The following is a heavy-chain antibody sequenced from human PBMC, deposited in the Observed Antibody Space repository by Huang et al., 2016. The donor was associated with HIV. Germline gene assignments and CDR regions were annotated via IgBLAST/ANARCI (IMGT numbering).Heavy chain of an antibody. V-gene: IGHV4-30-4*08. J-gene: IGHJ4*02. Sequence: QVQLQESGPGLVKPSQTLSLTCTVSGDSIRSGGYYWTWIRQSPAKGLEWIGYIYYSGSRDYNPSLKSRVSISIDAFKNRVSLKLKSVTVADTAVYYCARAPATHSVFFYWGQGTLVTVSA. CDR3: ARAPATHSVFFY. D-gene: IGHD3-3*01. CDR2: IYYSGSR. CDR1: GDSIRSGGYY.